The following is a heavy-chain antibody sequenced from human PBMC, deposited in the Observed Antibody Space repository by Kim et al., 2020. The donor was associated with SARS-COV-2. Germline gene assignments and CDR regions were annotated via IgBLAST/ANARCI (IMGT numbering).Heavy chain of an antibody. V-gene: IGHV3-7*01. J-gene: IGHJ4*02. CDR3: VRSIDY. CDR2: DESAT. Sequence: DESATHYVDSVKGRFTISRDNAKNSLYLDMRILQPEDSAVYYCVRSIDYWGQGTQVTVSS.